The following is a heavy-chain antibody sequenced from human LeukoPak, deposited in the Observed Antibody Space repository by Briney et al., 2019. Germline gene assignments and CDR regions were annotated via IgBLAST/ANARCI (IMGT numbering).Heavy chain of an antibody. Sequence: GGSLRLSCAASGFTFSTYAMSWVRQAPGKGLEWVSGISDSGGSTYYTNSVKGRFTISRDNSKNTLYLHMSSLRAEDTAVYYCAKDSFSTTAAGLFDYWGQGTLVTVSS. J-gene: IGHJ4*02. CDR3: AKDSFSTTAAGLFDY. CDR1: GFTFSTYA. V-gene: IGHV3-23*01. D-gene: IGHD6-13*01. CDR2: ISDSGGST.